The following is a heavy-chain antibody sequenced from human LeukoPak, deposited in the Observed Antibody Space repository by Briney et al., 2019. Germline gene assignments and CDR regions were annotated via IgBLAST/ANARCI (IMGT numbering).Heavy chain of an antibody. J-gene: IGHJ3*02. D-gene: IGHD3-3*01. CDR3: ARVVCSSTSCPRQGRHYDFWSGLDAFDI. Sequence: SETLSLTCTVSGGSISSGDYYWSWIRQPPGKGLEWIGYIYYSGSTYYNPSLKSRVTISVDTSKNQFSLKLSSVTAADTAVYYCARVVCSSTSCPRQGRHYDFWSGLDAFDIWGQGTMVTVSS. CDR2: IYYSGST. V-gene: IGHV4-61*08. CDR1: GGSISSGDYY.